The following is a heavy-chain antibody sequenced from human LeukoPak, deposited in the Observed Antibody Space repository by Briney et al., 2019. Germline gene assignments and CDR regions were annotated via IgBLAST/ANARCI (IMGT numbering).Heavy chain of an antibody. CDR3: ARSKGGYCSSTSCARFDY. CDR1: GGSISSGGYY. J-gene: IGHJ4*02. CDR2: TYYSGST. V-gene: IGHV4-31*03. Sequence: SQTLSLTCTVSGGSISSGGYYWTWIRQHPGKGLEWIGNTYYSGSTYYNSSLKSRVTISVDTSKNQFSLKLSSVTAADTAVYYCARSKGGYCSSTSCARFDYWGQGTLVTVSS. D-gene: IGHD2-2*01.